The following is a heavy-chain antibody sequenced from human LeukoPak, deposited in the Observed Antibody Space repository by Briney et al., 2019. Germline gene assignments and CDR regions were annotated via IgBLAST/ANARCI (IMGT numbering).Heavy chain of an antibody. CDR1: GDSVSSNSAA. J-gene: IGHJ4*02. V-gene: IGHV6-1*01. CDR2: TYYRSKWYY. D-gene: IGHD2-21*02. Sequence: SQTLSLTCAISGDSVSSNSAAWSWIRQSPSRGLEWLGRTYYRSKWYYDYALSVKSRITINPDTSKNQFSLQLNSVTPEDTAVYYCARGDKQAFDYWGQGTLVTVSS. CDR3: ARGDKQAFDY.